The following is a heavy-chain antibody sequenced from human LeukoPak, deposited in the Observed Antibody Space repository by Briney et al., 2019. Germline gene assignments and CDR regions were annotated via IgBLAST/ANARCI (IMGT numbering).Heavy chain of an antibody. J-gene: IGHJ4*02. CDR2: IYYSGST. Sequence: QVQLQESGPGLVKPSQTLSLTCTVSGASIGSGSYYWGWIRQPPGKGLEWIGSIYYSGSTYYNPSLKSRVTIYVDTSKNQFSLKLSSVTAADTAVYYCLYGSGSYYVMDLTNWGQGTLVTVSS. CDR3: LYGSGSYYVMDLTN. CDR1: GASIGSGSYY. V-gene: IGHV4-39*01. D-gene: IGHD3-10*01.